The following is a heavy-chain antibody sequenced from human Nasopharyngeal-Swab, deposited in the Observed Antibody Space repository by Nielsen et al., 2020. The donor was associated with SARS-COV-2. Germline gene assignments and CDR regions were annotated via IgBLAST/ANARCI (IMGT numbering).Heavy chain of an antibody. D-gene: IGHD2-15*01. J-gene: IGHJ5*02. CDR3: AREKGYCSGGSCYNWFDP. CDR1: GGTFSSYA. CDR2: IIPIFGTA. V-gene: IGHV1-69*06. Sequence: SVKVSCKASGGTFSSYAISWVRQAPGQGLEWMGGIIPIFGTANYAQKFQGRVTITADKSTSTAYMELSSLRSEDTAVYYCAREKGYCSGGSCYNWFDPWGQGTLITVSS.